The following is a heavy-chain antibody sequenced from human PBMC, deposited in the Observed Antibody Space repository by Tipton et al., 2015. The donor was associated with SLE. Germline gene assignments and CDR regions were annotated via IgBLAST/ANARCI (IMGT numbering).Heavy chain of an antibody. D-gene: IGHD3/OR15-3a*01. Sequence: TLSLTCTVSGGSISSNYWSWIRQPPGKGLEWIGYIYYSGSAYYNPSLRSRVTISVDTSKNQVSLRLRSVTAADTAVYYCAGTADLNFDYWGQGTLVTVSS. CDR1: GGSISSNY. CDR3: AGTADLNFDY. V-gene: IGHV4-59*01. CDR2: IYYSGSA. J-gene: IGHJ4*02.